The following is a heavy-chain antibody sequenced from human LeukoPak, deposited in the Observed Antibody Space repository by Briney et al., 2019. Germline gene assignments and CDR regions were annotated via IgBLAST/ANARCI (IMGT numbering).Heavy chain of an antibody. D-gene: IGHD3-22*01. J-gene: IGHJ4*02. V-gene: IGHV3-30-3*01. CDR3: ARDGRNYYDRSGYYSALAY. CDR1: GFTFNSFA. CDR2: ISYDGSNK. Sequence: PGGSRGLSCAASGFTFNSFAMHGVRKAPARGLEWGAVISYDGSNKYYADSVKGRFTISRDNSKNTLYLQMNSLRADDTAVYYCARDGRNYYDRSGYYSALAYWGQGTLVTVSS.